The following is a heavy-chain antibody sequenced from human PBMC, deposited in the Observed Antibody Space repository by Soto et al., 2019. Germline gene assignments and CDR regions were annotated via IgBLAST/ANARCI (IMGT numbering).Heavy chain of an antibody. CDR2: IIPIFGTA. V-gene: IGHV1-69*01. CDR1: GGTFSSYA. CDR3: GRGGYYGSGLREDY. Sequence: QVQLVQSGAEVKKPGSSVKVSCKASGGTFSSYAISWVRQAPGQGLEWMGGIIPIFGTANYAQKFQGRVKISADESTSTGYMGVSSLGSEDTAVYYWGRGGYYGSGLREDYWGQGTLVTVSS. D-gene: IGHD3-10*01. J-gene: IGHJ4*02.